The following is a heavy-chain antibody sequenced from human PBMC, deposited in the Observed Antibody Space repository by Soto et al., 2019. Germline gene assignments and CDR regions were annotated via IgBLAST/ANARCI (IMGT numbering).Heavy chain of an antibody. V-gene: IGHV1-69*01. Sequence: QVQLVQSGAEVKKPGSSVMVSCKASGGTFSSGYEISWVRQAPGQGLEWMAGIIPIFDTANYAQNFQGRLTITADQTTTTAYMELSRLTSDDTAVYYCARGMATVYYFDYLGQGTQVTVSS. J-gene: IGHJ4*02. CDR3: ARGMATVYYFDY. CDR1: GGTFSSGYE. CDR2: IIPIFDTA. D-gene: IGHD4-4*01.